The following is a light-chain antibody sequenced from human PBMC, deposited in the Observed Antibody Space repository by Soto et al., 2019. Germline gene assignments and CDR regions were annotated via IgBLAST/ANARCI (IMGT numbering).Light chain of an antibody. V-gene: IGLV2-14*03. CDR1: SSDIGAYNH. CDR2: DVT. Sequence: QSALTQPASVSGSPGQSITISCTGTSSDIGAYNHVSWYQQEPDKTPKIIIYDVTIRPSGVSNRFSGSKSGNTASLTISGLQAEDEAGYYCLSITTTSTYVFGTGTKVTVL. CDR3: LSITTTSTYV. J-gene: IGLJ1*01.